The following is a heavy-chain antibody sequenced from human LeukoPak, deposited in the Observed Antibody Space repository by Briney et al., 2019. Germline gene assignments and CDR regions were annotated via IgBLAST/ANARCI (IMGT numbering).Heavy chain of an antibody. J-gene: IGHJ4*02. CDR1: GFTFSNYW. D-gene: IGHD3-3*01. Sequence: GGSLRLSCAASGFTFSNYWMHWVRQAPGKGLEWVSRINTDGRTTDYADSVEGRFTISRDNAKKTVFLQMNSLRPEDTAVYYCVRLLDLDYWGQGTLVTVSS. V-gene: IGHV3-74*01. CDR3: VRLLDLDY. CDR2: INTDGRTT.